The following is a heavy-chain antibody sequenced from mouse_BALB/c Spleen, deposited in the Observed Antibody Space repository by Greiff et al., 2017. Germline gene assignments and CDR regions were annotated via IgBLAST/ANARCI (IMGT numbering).Heavy chain of an antibody. J-gene: IGHJ1*01. D-gene: IGHD1-1*01. Sequence: EVKVVESGGGLVKPGGSLKLSCAASGFTFSSYAMSWVRQTPEKRLEWVASISSGGSTYYPDSVKGRFTISRDNARNILYLQMSSLRSEDTAMYYCTRVPRGSSHWYFDVWGAGTTVTVSS. CDR3: TRVPRGSSHWYFDV. CDR2: ISSGGST. V-gene: IGHV5-6-5*01. CDR1: GFTFSSYA.